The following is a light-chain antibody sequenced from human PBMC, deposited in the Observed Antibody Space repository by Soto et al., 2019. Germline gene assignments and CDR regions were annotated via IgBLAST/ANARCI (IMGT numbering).Light chain of an antibody. CDR2: EVT. J-gene: IGLJ2*01. CDR1: SSDVGGYNS. V-gene: IGLV2-14*01. Sequence: QSALTQPASVSGSPGQSITISCTGSSSDVGGYNSVSWYQQHPGKAPKLMIYEVTNRPSGVSSRFSGSKSGNTASLTISGRQADDEADYHCSSYSSSSTAVLFGGGTKLTVL. CDR3: SSYSSSSTAVL.